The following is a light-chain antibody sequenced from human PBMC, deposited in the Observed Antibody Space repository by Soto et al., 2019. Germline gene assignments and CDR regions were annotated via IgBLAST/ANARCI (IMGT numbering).Light chain of an antibody. CDR3: QTWVTGMV. CDR1: SSDVGGYKY. Sequence: QSALTQPASVSGSPGQSITISCTGTSSDVGGYKYVSWYQQHPGKAPKLMIYEVSNRPSGVSNRFSGSKSGNTASLTISGLQPEDEADYYCQTWVTGMVFGGGTKLTVL. J-gene: IGLJ2*01. V-gene: IGLV2-14*01. CDR2: EVS.